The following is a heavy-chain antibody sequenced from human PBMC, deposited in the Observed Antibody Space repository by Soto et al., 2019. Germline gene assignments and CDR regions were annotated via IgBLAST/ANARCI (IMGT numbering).Heavy chain of an antibody. CDR2: ISGSGGST. J-gene: IGHJ3*02. D-gene: IGHD3-10*01. V-gene: IGHV3-23*01. CDR1: GFTFSSYA. Sequence: GSLRLSCAASGFTFSSYAMSWVRQAPGKGPEWVSAISGSGGSTYYADSVKGRFTISRDNSKNTLYPQMNSLRAEDTAVYYCAKDSLYYYGSGSRGAFDIWGQGTMVTVSS. CDR3: AKDSLYYYGSGSRGAFDI.